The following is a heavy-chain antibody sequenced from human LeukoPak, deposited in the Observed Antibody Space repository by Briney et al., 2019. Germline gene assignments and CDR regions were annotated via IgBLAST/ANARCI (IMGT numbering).Heavy chain of an antibody. J-gene: IGHJ4*02. Sequence: SEPLSLTCTVSGASFSSGDQYWNWIRRSPGKGLEWIGSIHPSGMLYNNPSLESRVTISIDTSKNQFSLNLNSVTAADTAVYFCSRGLGSRNLGYWGQGTLVTVSS. CDR2: IHPSGML. D-gene: IGHD2-2*01. V-gene: IGHV4-31*03. CDR1: GASFSSGDQY. CDR3: SRGLGSRNLGY.